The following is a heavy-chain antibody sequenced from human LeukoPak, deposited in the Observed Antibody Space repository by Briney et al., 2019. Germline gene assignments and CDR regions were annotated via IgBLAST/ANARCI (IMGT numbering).Heavy chain of an antibody. CDR1: GGSISSYY. CDR3: ARGYSSSSQFGY. D-gene: IGHD6-6*01. J-gene: IGHJ4*02. V-gene: IGHV4-59*12. Sequence: MPSETLSLTCTVSGGSISSYYWSWIRQPPGKGLEWIGYIYCSGSTNYNPSLKSRVTMSVDTSKNQFSLKLTSVTAADTAVYYCARGYSSSSQFGYWGQGTLVTVSS. CDR2: IYCSGST.